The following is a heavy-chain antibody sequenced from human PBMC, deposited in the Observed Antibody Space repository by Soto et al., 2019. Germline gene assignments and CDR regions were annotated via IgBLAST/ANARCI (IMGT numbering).Heavy chain of an antibody. CDR1: GGSISSGGYY. CDR3: ARGYYDLWSKPKLDWLDP. Sequence: PSETLSLTCTVSGGSISSGGYYWSWIRQHPGKGLEWIGYIYYSGSTYYNPSLKSRVTISVDTSKNQFSLKLSSVTAADTAVYYCARGYYDLWSKPKLDWLDPGCQGTLVTVSS. D-gene: IGHD3-3*01. J-gene: IGHJ5*02. V-gene: IGHV4-31*03. CDR2: IYYSGST.